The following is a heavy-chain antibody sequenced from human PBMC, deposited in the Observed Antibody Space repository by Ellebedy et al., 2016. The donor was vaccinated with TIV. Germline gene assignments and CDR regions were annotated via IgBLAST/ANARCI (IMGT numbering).Heavy chain of an antibody. CDR3: ATLRGYDILTGYLPRYFDL. D-gene: IGHD3-9*01. CDR2: IWYDGSNK. CDR1: GFTFSSYG. J-gene: IGHJ2*01. V-gene: IGHV3-33*01. Sequence: GESLKISXAASGFTFSSYGMHWVRQAPGKGLEWVAVIWYDGSNKYYADSVKGRFTISRDNSKNTLYLQMNSLGAEDTAVYYCATLRGYDILTGYLPRYFDLWGRGTLVTVSS.